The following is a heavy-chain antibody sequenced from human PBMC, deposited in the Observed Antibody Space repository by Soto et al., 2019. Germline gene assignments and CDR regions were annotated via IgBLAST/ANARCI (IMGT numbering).Heavy chain of an antibody. CDR2: IWYDGSNK. Sequence: PGGSLRLSCAASGFTFSSYGMHWVRQAPGKGLEWVAVIWYDGSNKYYADSVKGRFTISRDNSKNTLYLQMNSLRAEDTAVYYCAREGSDYDSSGYYYYPDYWGQGTLVTVSS. D-gene: IGHD3-22*01. V-gene: IGHV3-33*01. CDR3: AREGSDYDSSGYYYYPDY. J-gene: IGHJ4*02. CDR1: GFTFSSYG.